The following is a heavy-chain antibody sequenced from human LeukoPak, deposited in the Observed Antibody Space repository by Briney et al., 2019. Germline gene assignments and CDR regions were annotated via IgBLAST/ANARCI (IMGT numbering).Heavy chain of an antibody. CDR1: GGSISSSSYY. Sequence: SETLSLTCTVSGGSISSSSYYWGWIRQPPGKGPEWIGSIYYSGSTYYNPSLKSRVTISVDTSKNQFSLKLSSVTAADTAAYYCARHVLPDSLWFGELGSENWCDPWGQGTLVTVSS. CDR2: IYYSGST. D-gene: IGHD3-10*01. J-gene: IGHJ5*02. V-gene: IGHV4-39*01. CDR3: ARHVLPDSLWFGELGSENWCDP.